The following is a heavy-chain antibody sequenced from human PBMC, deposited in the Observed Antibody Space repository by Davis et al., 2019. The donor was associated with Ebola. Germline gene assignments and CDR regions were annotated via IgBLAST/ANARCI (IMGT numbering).Heavy chain of an antibody. CDR1: GFTFDDYA. Sequence: GGSLRLSCAASGFTFDDYAMHWVRQAPGKGLEWVSGISWNSGRIGYADSVKGRFTISRDNAKNSLYLQMNSLRAEDTAVYYCARDLYLGSWNYYGMDVWGQGTTVTVSS. D-gene: IGHD2-2*02. CDR2: ISWNSGRI. V-gene: IGHV3-9*01. J-gene: IGHJ6*02. CDR3: ARDLYLGSWNYYGMDV.